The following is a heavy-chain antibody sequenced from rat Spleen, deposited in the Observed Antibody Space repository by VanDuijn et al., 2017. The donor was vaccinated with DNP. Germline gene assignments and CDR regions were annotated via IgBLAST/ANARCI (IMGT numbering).Heavy chain of an antibody. CDR2: LSYDGGST. V-gene: IGHV5-22*01. J-gene: IGHJ4*01. CDR1: GFTFSDYY. Sequence: EVHLVESGGGLVQPGRSLKLSCAASGFTFSDYYMAWVRQAPTKGLEWVAYLSYDGGSTYYGDSVKGRFTISRDNAKSTLYLQMNSLRSEDMATYYCARRGFWAMDAWGQGTSVTVSS. CDR3: ARRGFWAMDA. D-gene: IGHD4-6*01.